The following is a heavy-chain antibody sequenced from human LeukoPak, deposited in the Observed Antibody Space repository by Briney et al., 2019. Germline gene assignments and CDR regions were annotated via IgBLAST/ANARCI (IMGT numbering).Heavy chain of an antibody. Sequence: ASVKVSCKASGGTFSSYAISWVRQAPGQGLEWMGIINPSGASTSHAQKFQGRVTMTMDTSTTTVYMELSSLTSEDTAVYYCARDLGVRGVIQYYFDYWGQGTLVTVSS. CDR3: ARDLGVRGVIQYYFDY. V-gene: IGHV1-46*01. CDR2: INPSGAST. D-gene: IGHD3-10*01. J-gene: IGHJ4*02. CDR1: GGTFSSYA.